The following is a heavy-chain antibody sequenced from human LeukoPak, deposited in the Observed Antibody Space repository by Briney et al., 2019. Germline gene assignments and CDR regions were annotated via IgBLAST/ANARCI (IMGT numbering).Heavy chain of an antibody. J-gene: IGHJ4*02. CDR1: GFNFRNCD. Sequence: GESLKISCAASGFNFRNCDMNWVRQVPGKGLEWVSSITSSSSSVRYADSVKGRFTISRDNARNSVSLQMNGLRAEDTAVYYCARDGEFFDYWGQGTLVTVSS. V-gene: IGHV3-21*01. D-gene: IGHD7-27*01. CDR3: ARDGEFFDY. CDR2: ITSSSSSV.